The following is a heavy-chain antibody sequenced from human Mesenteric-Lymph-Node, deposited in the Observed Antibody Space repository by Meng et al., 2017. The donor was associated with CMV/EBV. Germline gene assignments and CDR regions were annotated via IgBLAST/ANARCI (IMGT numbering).Heavy chain of an antibody. CDR1: GFTVSSNY. Sequence: GGSLRLSCAASGFTVSSNYMSWVRQAPGKGLEWVSSISGSSSYIYYADSVKGRFTVSRDNAKNSLFLQMNSLRAEDTAVYYCARAGFCSSTNCFFFGPDYWGQGTLVTVSS. V-gene: IGHV3-21*01. CDR2: ISGSSSYI. CDR3: ARAGFCSSTNCFFFGPDY. D-gene: IGHD2-2*01. J-gene: IGHJ4*02.